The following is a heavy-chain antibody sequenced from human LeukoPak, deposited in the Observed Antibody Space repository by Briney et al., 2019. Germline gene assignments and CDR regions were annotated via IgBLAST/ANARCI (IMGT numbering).Heavy chain of an antibody. Sequence: PSGTLSLTCAVSGGSISSSNWWSWGRQPPGKGLEWIGEIYHSGSTNYNPSLKSRVTISVDKSKNQFSLKLSSVTAADTAVYYCAVGYYDILTGYVHWGQGTLVTVSS. D-gene: IGHD3-9*01. CDR1: GGSISSSNW. CDR2: IYHSGST. J-gene: IGHJ4*02. CDR3: AVGYYDILTGYVH. V-gene: IGHV4-4*02.